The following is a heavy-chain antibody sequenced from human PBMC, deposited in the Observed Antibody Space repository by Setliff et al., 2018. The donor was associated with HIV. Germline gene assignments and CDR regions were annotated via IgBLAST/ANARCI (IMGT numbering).Heavy chain of an antibody. D-gene: IGHD3-3*01. CDR2: IYHSGST. CDR3: ARPLTPSYNFWGDAFAV. Sequence: ETLSLTCTVSGYSISSGYYWGWIRQPPGKGLEWIGSIYHSGSTYYNPSLKSRVTISVDTSKNQFSLKLSSVTAADTAVYYCARPLTPSYNFWGDAFAVWGQGTVVTVSS. J-gene: IGHJ3*01. V-gene: IGHV4-38-2*02. CDR1: GYSISSGYY.